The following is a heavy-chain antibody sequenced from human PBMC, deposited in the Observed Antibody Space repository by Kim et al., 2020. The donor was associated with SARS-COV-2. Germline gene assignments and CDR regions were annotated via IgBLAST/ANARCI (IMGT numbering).Heavy chain of an antibody. Sequence: DGSSTNYADSVKGRFTISRDNAKNTLNLQMNSLGAEDTAVYYCVREGFGDWGQGTLVTVSS. D-gene: IGHD3-10*01. CDR2: DGSST. V-gene: IGHV3-74*01. CDR3: VREGFGD. J-gene: IGHJ4*02.